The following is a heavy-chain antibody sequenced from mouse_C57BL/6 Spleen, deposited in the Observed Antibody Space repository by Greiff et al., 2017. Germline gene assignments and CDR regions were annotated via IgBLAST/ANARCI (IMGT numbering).Heavy chain of an antibody. CDR1: GFTFSNYW. D-gene: IGHD2-5*01. Sequence: EVQLQESGGGLVQPGGSMKLSCVASGFTFSNYWMNWVRQSPEKGLEWVAQIRLKSDNYATHYAESVKGRFTISRDESKSSFYLQMNNLRAEDTGIYYCTGESNYFYFDYWGQGTTLTVSS. J-gene: IGHJ2*01. V-gene: IGHV6-3*01. CDR2: IRLKSDNYAT. CDR3: TGESNYFYFDY.